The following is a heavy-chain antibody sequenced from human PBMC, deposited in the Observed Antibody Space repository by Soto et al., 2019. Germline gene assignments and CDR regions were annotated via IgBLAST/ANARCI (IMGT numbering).Heavy chain of an antibody. CDR1: GGSFSGYY. D-gene: IGHD1-26*01. Sequence: PSETLSLTCAVYGGSFSGYYWSWIRQPPGKGLEWIGEINHSGSTNYNPSLKSRVTISVDTSKNQFSLKLSSVTAADTAVYYCARDRRSPVGAASVDWFDPWGQGTLVTVSS. CDR2: INHSGST. V-gene: IGHV4-34*01. J-gene: IGHJ5*02. CDR3: ARDRRSPVGAASVDWFDP.